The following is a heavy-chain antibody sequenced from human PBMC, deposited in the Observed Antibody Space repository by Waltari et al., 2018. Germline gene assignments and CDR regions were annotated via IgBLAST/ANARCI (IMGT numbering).Heavy chain of an antibody. Sequence: EVQLLESGGDLVQPGGSLRLSCAASGITFTNYAINWVRLAPGAGLGVVSAISVSDGTYYADSVKGRFTISRDTSKNTVYLQMNGLRAEDTAVYYCATPFYNWDDPLHSWGQGTLVTVSS. J-gene: IGHJ4*02. CDR1: GITFTNYA. D-gene: IGHD1-20*01. CDR3: ATPFYNWDDPLHS. V-gene: IGHV3-23*01. CDR2: ISVSDGT.